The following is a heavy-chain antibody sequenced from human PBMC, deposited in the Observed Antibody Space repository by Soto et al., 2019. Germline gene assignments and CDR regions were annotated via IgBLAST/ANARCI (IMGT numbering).Heavy chain of an antibody. CDR3: ARDSNTWSLNYYFDY. D-gene: IGHD6-13*01. Sequence: GGSLRLSCAASGFTFSTYGMQWVRQAPGKGLEWVAVISYDGYLKYYVDAVKGRFTVARDNSKNTLYLQMNSLRAEDTAVYYCARDSNTWSLNYYFDYWGQGTLVTVSS. CDR1: GFTFSTYG. CDR2: ISYDGYLK. J-gene: IGHJ4*02. V-gene: IGHV3-30*03.